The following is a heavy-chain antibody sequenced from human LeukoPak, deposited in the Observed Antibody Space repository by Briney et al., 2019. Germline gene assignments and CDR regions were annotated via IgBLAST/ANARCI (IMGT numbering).Heavy chain of an antibody. CDR3: ANWIGSSSRDY. Sequence: GGSLRLSCAASGFTFSTYAMTWVRQAPGKGLEWVSGIDSNGDEIYYADSVRGRFTISRDNSNNALYLQMDSLRAEDTAVYYCANWIGSSSRDYWGQGTLVTVSS. V-gene: IGHV3-23*01. J-gene: IGHJ4*02. D-gene: IGHD6-6*01. CDR2: IDSNGDEI. CDR1: GFTFSTYA.